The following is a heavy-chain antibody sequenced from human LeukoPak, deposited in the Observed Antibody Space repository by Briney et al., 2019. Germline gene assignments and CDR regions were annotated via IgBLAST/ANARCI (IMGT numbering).Heavy chain of an antibody. CDR3: ARDLRDRSGRNYFDY. CDR1: EFTFGTYG. V-gene: IGHV3-33*01. D-gene: IGHD3-22*01. CDR2: IRNDGSGE. Sequence: GGSLRLSCAASEFTFGTYGMHWVRQAPGKGLEWVAAIRNDGSGENYADSVKGRFTISRDNSKNTLFLQMNSLRVEDTAVYYCARDLRDRSGRNYFDYWGQGTLVTVSS. J-gene: IGHJ4*02.